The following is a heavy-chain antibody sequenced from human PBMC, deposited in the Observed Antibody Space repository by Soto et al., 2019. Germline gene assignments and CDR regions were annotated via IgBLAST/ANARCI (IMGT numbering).Heavy chain of an antibody. V-gene: IGHV3-53*01. CDR2: IYSGGYT. D-gene: IGHD3-10*01. Sequence: EVQLVESGGGLIQPGGSLRLSCAVSGFTVSNNYMSWVRQAPGKGLEGVSVIYSGGYTAYGDSVKGRFTISRDNSKNTIFLKIKRQEAHPRALFYGAPRPGGGGYWGQGTLVTVSS. CDR3: APRPGGGGY. CDR1: GFTVSNNY. J-gene: IGHJ4*02.